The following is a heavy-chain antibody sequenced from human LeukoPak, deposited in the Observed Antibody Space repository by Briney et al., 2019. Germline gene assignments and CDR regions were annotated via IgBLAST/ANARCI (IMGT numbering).Heavy chain of an antibody. V-gene: IGHV3-30*18. CDR3: AKLMRMAHDY. CDR1: GFTFSSYG. Sequence: PGGSLRLSCAASGFTFSSYGMHWVRQAPGKGLEWVAVISYDGSNKYYADSVKGQFTISRDNSKNTLYLQMNSLRAEDTAVYYCAKLMRMAHDYWGQGTLVTVSS. CDR2: ISYDGSNK. J-gene: IGHJ4*02. D-gene: IGHD5-24*01.